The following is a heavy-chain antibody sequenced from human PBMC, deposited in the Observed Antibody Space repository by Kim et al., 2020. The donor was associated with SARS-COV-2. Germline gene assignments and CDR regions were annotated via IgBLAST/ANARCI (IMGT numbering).Heavy chain of an antibody. Sequence: GGSLRLSCAASGFTFSSYWMHWVRQAPGKGLLWVSRINTDGSSTNYADSVKGRFTISRDNAKNTFYLQMNSLRADDTAVYYCAVRDANSGFDHWGQGTLVTVSS. D-gene: IGHD6-19*01. CDR2: INTDGSST. V-gene: IGHV3-74*01. J-gene: IGHJ4*02. CDR3: AVRDANSGFDH. CDR1: GFTFSSYW.